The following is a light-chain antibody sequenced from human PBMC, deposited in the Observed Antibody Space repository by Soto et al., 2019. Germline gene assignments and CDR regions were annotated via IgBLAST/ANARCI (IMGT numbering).Light chain of an antibody. Sequence: DIQLTQSPSFLSASAGDRVTITCRASQGIGSSLAWYQQKPGKAPKLLISAASTLQSGVPSRSSGSGSGTEFTLTLSSLQPEDFATYYCQQLNSYPVTFGGVTKVEIK. J-gene: IGKJ4*01. CDR2: AAS. V-gene: IGKV1-9*01. CDR1: QGIGSS. CDR3: QQLNSYPVT.